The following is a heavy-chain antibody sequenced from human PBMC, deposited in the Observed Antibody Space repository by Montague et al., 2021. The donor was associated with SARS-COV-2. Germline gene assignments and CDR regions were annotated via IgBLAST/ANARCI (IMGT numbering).Heavy chain of an antibody. V-gene: IGHV6-1*01. CDR1: GDSVFGHRPS. CDR3: TRGREGNYNGMDV. D-gene: IGHD3-10*01. J-gene: IGHJ6*02. Sequence: CAISGDSVFGHRPSWKWDRQEPQRRPERLGRTYFKSRWYNDYAVFVRGRGTINPDTSKNQFSLQLNSVTAEDTAIYYCTRGREGNYNGMDVWGQGTTVTVSS. CDR2: TYFKSRWYN.